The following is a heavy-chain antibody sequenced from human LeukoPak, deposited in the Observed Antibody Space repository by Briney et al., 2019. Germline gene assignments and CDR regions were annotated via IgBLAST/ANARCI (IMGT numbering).Heavy chain of an antibody. D-gene: IGHD2-15*01. Sequence: GGSLRLSCAASGFTFSSYAMSWVRQAPGKGLEWVSAISGSGGSTYYADSVRGRFTISRDNAKNSLYLQMNSLRAEDTAVYYCARDFVGLLIDAFDIWGQGTMVTVSS. CDR1: GFTFSSYA. CDR3: ARDFVGLLIDAFDI. V-gene: IGHV3-23*01. J-gene: IGHJ3*02. CDR2: ISGSGGST.